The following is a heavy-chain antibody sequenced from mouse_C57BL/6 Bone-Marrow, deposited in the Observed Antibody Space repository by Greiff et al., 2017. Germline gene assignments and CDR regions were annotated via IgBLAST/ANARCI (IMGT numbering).Heavy chain of an antibody. CDR1: GYTFTSYW. CDR3: ARDTTVPFWYFDV. D-gene: IGHD1-1*01. J-gene: IGHJ1*03. Sequence: QVQLQQPGAELVMPGASVKLSCKASGYTFTSYWMHWVKQRPGQGLEWIGEIDPSDSYTNYNQKFKGKSTLTVDKSSSTAYMQLSRLTSEDSAVYYCARDTTVPFWYFDVWGTGTTVTVSS. V-gene: IGHV1-69*01. CDR2: IDPSDSYT.